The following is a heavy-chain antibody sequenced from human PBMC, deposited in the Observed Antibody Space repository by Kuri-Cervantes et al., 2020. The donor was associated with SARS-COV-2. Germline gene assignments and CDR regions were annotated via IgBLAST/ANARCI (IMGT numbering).Heavy chain of an antibody. CDR3: ARGSCSGGSCYFYLAV. J-gene: IGHJ6*03. V-gene: IGHV4-34*01. D-gene: IGHD2-15*01. CDR1: GGSFSGYY. CDR2: INHSGST. Sequence: GSLRLSYAVYGGSFSGYYWSWIRQPPGKGLEWIGEINHSGSTNYNPSLKSRISMSIDTSKNQFSLKLRSVTAADTAAYFCARGSCSGGSCYFYLAVWGKGTPVTVSS.